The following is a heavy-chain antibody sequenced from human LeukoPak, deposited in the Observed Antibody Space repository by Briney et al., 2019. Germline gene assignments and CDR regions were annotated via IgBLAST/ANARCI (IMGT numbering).Heavy chain of an antibody. J-gene: IGHJ4*02. D-gene: IGHD3-22*01. CDR1: GYTFTSYT. CDR2: ISAGNGNT. CDR3: ARGSSYYDSSGYYYRFDY. Sequence: GASVKVSCKASGYTFTSYTIHWVRQAPGQRLEWMGWISAGNGNTKYSQNFQGRVTFISNTSATTAFMELSSLRSEDTTVYYCARGSSYYDSSGYYYRFDYWGQGTLVTVSS. V-gene: IGHV1-3*01.